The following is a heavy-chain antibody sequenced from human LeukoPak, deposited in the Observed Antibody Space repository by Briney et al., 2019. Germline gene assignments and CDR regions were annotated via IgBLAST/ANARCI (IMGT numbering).Heavy chain of an antibody. J-gene: IGHJ5*02. D-gene: IGHD1-26*01. V-gene: IGHV1-2*02. CDR1: GYTFTGYY. CDR3: ARGLGWDSGTYLGA. Sequence: ASVKVSSKASGYTFTGYYMQWVRQAPRQGLEWMGWINPNSGDTNYAQKFQGRVSMTRDTSISTAYMDLSGLRSDDTALYYCARGLGWDSGTYLGAWGQGTLVTVSS. CDR2: INPNSGDT.